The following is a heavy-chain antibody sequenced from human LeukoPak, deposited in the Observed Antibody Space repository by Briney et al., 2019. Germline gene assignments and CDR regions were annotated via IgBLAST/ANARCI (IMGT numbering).Heavy chain of an antibody. V-gene: IGHV3-66*01. CDR2: IYSGGST. Sequence: GGSLRLSCAASGFTVSSNDMSWVRQAPGKGLECISVIYSGGSTYYADSVRGRFTISRDNSKNMLYLQMNSLRGEDTAVYYCARERNYYYYMDVWGKGTTVTVSS. CDR1: GFTVSSND. J-gene: IGHJ6*03. CDR3: ARERNYYYYMDV.